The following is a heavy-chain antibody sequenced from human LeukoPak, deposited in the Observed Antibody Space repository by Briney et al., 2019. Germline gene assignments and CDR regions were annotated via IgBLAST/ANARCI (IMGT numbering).Heavy chain of an antibody. J-gene: IGHJ4*02. V-gene: IGHV4-59*01. CDR3: ARLRGSSWFDY. CDR1: GDSISGYY. CDR2: IYYSGST. Sequence: SETLCLTCTVSGDSISGYYWSWIRQPPGKGLEWIGYIYYSGSTNYNPSLKSRVTISIDTSKNQFSLKLSSVTAADTAVYYCARLRGSSWFDYWGQGTLVTVSS. D-gene: IGHD6-13*01.